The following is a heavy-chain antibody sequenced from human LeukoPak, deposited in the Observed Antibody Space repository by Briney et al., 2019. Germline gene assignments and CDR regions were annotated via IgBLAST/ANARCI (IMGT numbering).Heavy chain of an antibody. J-gene: IGHJ3*02. D-gene: IGHD3-3*01. CDR3: ARVVYDFWSGYYLRRPDAFDI. V-gene: IGHV3-66*01. Sequence: PGGSLRLSCAASGFTVSSNYMSWVRQAPGKGLEWVSVIYSGGSTYYADSVKGRFTISRDNSKNTLYLQMNSLRAEDTAVYYCARVVYDFWSGYYLRRPDAFDIWGQGTMVTVSS. CDR2: IYSGGST. CDR1: GFTVSSNY.